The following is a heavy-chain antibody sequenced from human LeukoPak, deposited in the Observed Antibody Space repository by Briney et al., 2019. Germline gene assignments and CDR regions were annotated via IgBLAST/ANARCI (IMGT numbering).Heavy chain of an antibody. CDR3: ARVPTILYGMDV. J-gene: IGHJ6*02. Sequence: PGGSLRLSCAASGFTFSSYSMNWVRQAPGKGLEWVSSISSSSSYIYYADSVKGRFTISRDNAKNSLYLQMNSLRAEDTAVYYCARVPTILYGMDVWGQGTTVTVSS. CDR2: ISSSSSYI. V-gene: IGHV3-21*01. CDR1: GFTFSSYS. D-gene: IGHD5-24*01.